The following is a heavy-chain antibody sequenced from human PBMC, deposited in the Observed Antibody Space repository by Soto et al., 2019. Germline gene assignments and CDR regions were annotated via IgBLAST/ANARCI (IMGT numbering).Heavy chain of an antibody. J-gene: IGHJ4*02. CDR1: GFTFSTYG. D-gene: IGHD3-22*01. V-gene: IGHV3-30*18. Sequence: QVQLVESGGGVVQPGRSLRLSCAASGFTFSTYGMHWVRQPPGKGLEWVAVISSDGKSELYADPVKGRFSISRDNSKNTLSLQMNSLRVEDTAVYYCAKSITTYSGDSRGRGALVDYWGQGTLVTVSS. CDR2: ISSDGKSE. CDR3: AKSITTYSGDSRGRGALVDY.